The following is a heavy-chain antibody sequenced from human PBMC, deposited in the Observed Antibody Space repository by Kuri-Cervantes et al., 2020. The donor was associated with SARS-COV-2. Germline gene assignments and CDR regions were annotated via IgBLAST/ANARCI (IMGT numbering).Heavy chain of an antibody. CDR2: INSDGSST. CDR1: GSTFSSYW. Sequence: GGSLRLSCAASGSTFSSYWMHWVRQAPGKGLVWVSRINSDGSSTSYADSVKGRFTISRDNAKNTLYLQMNSLRAEDTAVYYCARAPAAIIDGLTADAFDIWGQGTMVTVSS. D-gene: IGHD2-2*02. V-gene: IGHV3-74*01. CDR3: ARAPAAIIDGLTADAFDI. J-gene: IGHJ3*02.